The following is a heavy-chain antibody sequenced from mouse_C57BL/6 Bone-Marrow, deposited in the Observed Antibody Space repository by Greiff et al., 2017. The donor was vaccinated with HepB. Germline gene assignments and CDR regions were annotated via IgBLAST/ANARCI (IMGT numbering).Heavy chain of an antibody. CDR3: ARYDYSYAMDY. J-gene: IGHJ4*01. CDR1: GYTFTSYD. V-gene: IGHV1-85*01. Sequence: QVHVKQSGPELVKPGASVKLSCKASGYTFTSYDINWVKQRPGQGLEWIGWIYPRDGSTKYNEKFKGKATLTVDTSSSTAYMELHSLTSEDSAVYFCARYDYSYAMDYWGQGTSVTVSS. D-gene: IGHD2-12*01. CDR2: IYPRDGST.